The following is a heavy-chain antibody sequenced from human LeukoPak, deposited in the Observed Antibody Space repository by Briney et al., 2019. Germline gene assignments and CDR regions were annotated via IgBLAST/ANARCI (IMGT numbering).Heavy chain of an antibody. CDR1: GYTFTGYY. D-gene: IGHD3-22*01. CDR3: ARDSYYDSSGYYYFDY. J-gene: IGHJ4*02. V-gene: IGHV1-2*06. Sequence: GASVKVSXKASGYTFTGYYMHWVRQAPGQGLEWMGRINPNSGGTNYAQKFQGRVTMTRDTSISTAYMELSRLRSDDTAVYYCARDSYYDSSGYYYFDYWGQGTLVTVSS. CDR2: INPNSGGT.